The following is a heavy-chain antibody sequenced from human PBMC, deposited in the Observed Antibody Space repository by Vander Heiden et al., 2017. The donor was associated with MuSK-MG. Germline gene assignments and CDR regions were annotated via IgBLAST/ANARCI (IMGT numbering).Heavy chain of an antibody. V-gene: IGHV4-34*02. J-gene: IGHJ6*02. CDR3: ARGWANYGMDV. CDR1: GGSFSVYY. D-gene: IGHD7-27*01. CDR2: INHSGIS. Sequence: QVQLQQWGAGLLKPSETLSLTCAVYGGSFSVYYWSWVLPPPGKGLEWIGEINHSGISNYNPSLKSRVTISVHTSKNQFSLNLNSVTAADTAVYYCARGWANYGMDVWGQGTTVTVSS.